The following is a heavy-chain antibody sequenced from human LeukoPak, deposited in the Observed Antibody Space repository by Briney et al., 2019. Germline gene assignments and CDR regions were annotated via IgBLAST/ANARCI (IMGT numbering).Heavy chain of an antibody. CDR3: ARSYYDILTGYYSSDSYNWFDP. CDR1: GYTFTCYY. D-gene: IGHD3-9*01. Sequence: ASVKLSCKASGYTFTCYYMHWVRHAPGQGLEWMGWINPSSGGTNYAQKFQGRVTMTRDTSISTAYMELSRLRSDDTAVYYCARSYYDILTGYYSSDSYNWFDPSGQGTLVTVSS. CDR2: INPSSGGT. J-gene: IGHJ5*02. V-gene: IGHV1-2*02.